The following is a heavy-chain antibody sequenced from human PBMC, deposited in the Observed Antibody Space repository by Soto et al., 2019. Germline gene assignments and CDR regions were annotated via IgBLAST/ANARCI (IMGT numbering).Heavy chain of an antibody. Sequence: PSETLSLTGIVTGGSIRVINYYWDWIRQPPGKGLEWIGTIYYSGTTVYNPSLKSRVTMSVDTSKSQFSLKVSSVAAADTAVYFCARRATDGTGHHYFDYLGQGALVTVSS. CDR2: IYYSGTT. CDR1: GGSIRVINYY. D-gene: IGHD2-8*02. CDR3: ARRATDGTGHHYFDY. V-gene: IGHV4-39*01. J-gene: IGHJ4*02.